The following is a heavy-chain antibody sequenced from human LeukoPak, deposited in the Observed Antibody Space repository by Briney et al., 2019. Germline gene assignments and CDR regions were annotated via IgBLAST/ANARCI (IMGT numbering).Heavy chain of an antibody. V-gene: IGHV3-30*02. J-gene: IGHJ4*02. CDR3: AKDAEGGYYYDRSGYYSW. Sequence: GGSLRLSCGASGFTFSIYGMHWGRQSPGKGLERVAFIRYDGSNKYYADSVKGRFTISRDNSKNTLYLQMNSLRAEDTAVYYCAKDAEGGYYYDRSGYYSWWGQGTLVTVSS. D-gene: IGHD3-22*01. CDR1: GFTFSIYG. CDR2: IRYDGSNK.